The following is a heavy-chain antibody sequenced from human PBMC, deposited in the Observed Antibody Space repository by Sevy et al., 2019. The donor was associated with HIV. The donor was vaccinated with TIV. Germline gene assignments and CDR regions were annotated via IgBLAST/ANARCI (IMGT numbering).Heavy chain of an antibody. D-gene: IGHD6-19*01. CDR2: ISYDGSNK. J-gene: IGHJ6*02. V-gene: IGHV3-30*18. CDR1: EFTFSSYG. Sequence: GGSLRLSCAASEFTFSSYGMHCVRQAPGKGLEWMAVISYDGSNKYYADSVKGRFTISRDDSKNTLFLQMNSLRAEDTAVYYRSKDRGYSSVGVSRGMDVWGQGTTVTVSS. CDR3: SKDRGYSSVGVSRGMDV.